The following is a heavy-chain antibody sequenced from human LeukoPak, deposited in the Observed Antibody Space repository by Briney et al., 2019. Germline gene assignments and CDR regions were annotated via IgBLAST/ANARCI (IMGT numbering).Heavy chain of an antibody. CDR2: ISSSGSTI. CDR1: GFTFSDYY. J-gene: IGHJ3*02. Sequence: PGGSLRLSCAASGFTFSDYYMSWIRQAPGKGLEWVSYISSSGSTIYYADSVKGRFTISRDNAKNSLYLQMNSLRAEDTALYYCAKGLGVLAAYDAFDIWGQGTMVTVSS. D-gene: IGHD6-25*01. CDR3: AKGLGVLAAYDAFDI. V-gene: IGHV3-11*01.